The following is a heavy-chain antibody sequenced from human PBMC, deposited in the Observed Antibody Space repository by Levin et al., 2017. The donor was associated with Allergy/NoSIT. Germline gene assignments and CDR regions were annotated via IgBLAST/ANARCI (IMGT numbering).Heavy chain of an antibody. CDR3: ARVEGIAVAGTPHFDY. Sequence: SETLSLTCTASGGSISSYYWSWIRQPPGKGLEWIGYIYYSGSTNYNPSLKSRVTISVDTSKNQFSLKLSSVTAADTAVYYCARVEGIAVAGTPHFDYWGQGTLVTVSS. D-gene: IGHD6-19*01. CDR1: GGSISSYY. CDR2: IYYSGST. V-gene: IGHV4-59*01. J-gene: IGHJ4*02.